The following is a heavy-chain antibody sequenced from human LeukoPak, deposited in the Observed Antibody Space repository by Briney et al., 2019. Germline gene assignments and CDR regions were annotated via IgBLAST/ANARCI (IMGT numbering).Heavy chain of an antibody. Sequence: GGSLRLSCAASGFTFSSYAMHWVRQAPGKGLEWVAVISYDGSNKYYADSVKGRFTISRDNSKNTLYLQMNSLRAEDTAVYYCAKGQVRGVIINYYYYGMDVWGQGTTVTVSS. CDR1: GFTFSSYA. CDR3: AKGQVRGVIINYYYYGMDV. CDR2: ISYDGSNK. J-gene: IGHJ6*02. D-gene: IGHD3-10*01. V-gene: IGHV3-30-3*01.